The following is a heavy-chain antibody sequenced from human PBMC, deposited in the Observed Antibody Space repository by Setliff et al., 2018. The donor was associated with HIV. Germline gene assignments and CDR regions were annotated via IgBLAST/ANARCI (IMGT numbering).Heavy chain of an antibody. D-gene: IGHD3-22*01. CDR2: IRSKAYGGTT. CDR3: TRGRYYYDSSGYPLYFDY. Sequence: PGGSLRLSCTTSGFTFGDYSMSWVRQAPGKGLEWVGFIRSKAYGGTTEYAASVKGRFTISRDDSKSIAYLQMNSLKTEDTAVYYCTRGRYYYDSSGYPLYFDYWGQGTLVTVSS. V-gene: IGHV3-49*04. CDR1: GFTFGDYS. J-gene: IGHJ4*02.